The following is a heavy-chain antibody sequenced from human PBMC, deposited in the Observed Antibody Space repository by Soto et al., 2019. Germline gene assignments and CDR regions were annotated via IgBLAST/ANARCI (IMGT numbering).Heavy chain of an antibody. CDR3: AKGSSSEDYYYYGMDV. CDR1: GFTFSSYA. V-gene: IGHV3-23*01. J-gene: IGHJ6*02. D-gene: IGHD6-6*01. CDR2: ISGSGGST. Sequence: VGSLRLSCAASGFTFSSYAMSWVRQAPGKGLEWVSAISGSGGSTYYADSVKGRFTISRDNSKNTLYLQMNSLRAEDTAVYYCAKGSSSEDYYYYGMDVWGQGTTVTVSS.